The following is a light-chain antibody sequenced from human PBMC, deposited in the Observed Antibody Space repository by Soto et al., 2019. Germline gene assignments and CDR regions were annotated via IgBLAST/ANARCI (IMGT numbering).Light chain of an antibody. CDR1: QDLGRF. CDR3: QQTNSFLYT. Sequence: DIQMTQSPSSVSASVGDRVTINCRASQDLGRFLAWYQQTPGKAPKLLIYGASSLPSGVPSRFSGSGLGTEFSLTISSLQPEDFATYYCQQTNSFLYTFGQGTKLEIK. V-gene: IGKV1D-12*01. CDR2: GAS. J-gene: IGKJ2*01.